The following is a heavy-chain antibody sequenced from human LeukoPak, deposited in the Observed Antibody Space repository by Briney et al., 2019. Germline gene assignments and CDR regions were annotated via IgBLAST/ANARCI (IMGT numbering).Heavy chain of an antibody. CDR1: GYTFTSYG. Sequence: GASVKVSCKASGYTFTSYGISWVRQAPGQGLEWMGWISAYNGNTNYAQKLQGRVTMTTDTSTSTAYMELRSLRSNDTAVYYCARDLRFSGESGLRGPHPMDVWGKGTTVTVSS. CDR3: ARDLRFSGESGLRGPHPMDV. CDR2: ISAYNGNT. D-gene: IGHD3-3*01. J-gene: IGHJ6*03. V-gene: IGHV1-18*01.